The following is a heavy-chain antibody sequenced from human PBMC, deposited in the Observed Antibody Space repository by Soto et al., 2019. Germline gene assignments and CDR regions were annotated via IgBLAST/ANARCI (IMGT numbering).Heavy chain of an antibody. J-gene: IGHJ6*02. D-gene: IGHD3-10*01. CDR2: IWIDGSTK. CDR3: ARDRGGTGMFFGMDV. Sequence: QVQLVESGGGVVQPGRSLRLSCAASGFSFSAYGMHWVRQAPGKGLECVALIWIDGSTKYYADSVKGRFTIARDNSENTLSLQMNSLSVEDTVVYYCARDRGGTGMFFGMDVLGQGTTVTVYS. V-gene: IGHV3-33*01. CDR1: GFSFSAYG.